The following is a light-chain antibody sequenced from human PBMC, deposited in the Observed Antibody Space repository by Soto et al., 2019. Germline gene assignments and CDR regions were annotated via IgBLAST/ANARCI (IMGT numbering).Light chain of an antibody. V-gene: IGKV1-5*03. CDR2: EAS. Sequence: DLQMTQSPSTLSASVGDRVTITCRASQSISSGLAWYQQRPGKAPKLLIYEASSLETGVPSRFSGSGSGTEFTLTISSLQPDDFATYYCQQYNTYSRMFGQGTKVEIK. CDR1: QSISSG. J-gene: IGKJ1*01. CDR3: QQYNTYSRM.